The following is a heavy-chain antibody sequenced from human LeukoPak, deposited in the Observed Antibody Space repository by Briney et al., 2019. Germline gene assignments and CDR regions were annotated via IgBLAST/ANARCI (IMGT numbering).Heavy chain of an antibody. CDR3: ATGVITGTTGYFDY. CDR2: FHPEDGEI. V-gene: IGHV1-24*01. J-gene: IGHJ4*02. Sequence: GASVKVSCKVSGYTLTELSMHWVRQAPGKELAWMGGFHPEDGEIIYAQKFQGRVTMTEDTSTDTAYMELSSLRSEDTAVYYCATGVITGTTGYFDYWGQGTLVTVSS. CDR1: GYTLTELS. D-gene: IGHD1-7*01.